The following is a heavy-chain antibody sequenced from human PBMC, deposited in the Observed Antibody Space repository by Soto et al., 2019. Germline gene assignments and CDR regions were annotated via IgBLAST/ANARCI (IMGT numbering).Heavy chain of an antibody. D-gene: IGHD6-13*01. CDR1: EYTFTSYA. Sequence: ASVKVSCKASEYTFTSYAMHWVRQAPGQRLEWMGWINAGNGNTKYSQKFQGRVTITRDTSASTAYMELSSLRSEDTAVYYCAREQQQLQIGCDYWGQGTLVTVYS. CDR2: INAGNGNT. CDR3: AREQQQLQIGCDY. V-gene: IGHV1-3*01. J-gene: IGHJ4*02.